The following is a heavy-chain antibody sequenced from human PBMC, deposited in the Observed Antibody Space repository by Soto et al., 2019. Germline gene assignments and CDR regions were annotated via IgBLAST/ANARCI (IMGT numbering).Heavy chain of an antibody. CDR3: ARLPGITMVRGVIIDFPVPYYYYGMDV. J-gene: IGHJ6*02. Sequence: ASVKVSCKASGYTFTSYGISWVRQAPGQGLEWMGWISAYNGNTNYAQKLQGRVTMTTDTSTSTAYMELRSLRSDDTAVYYCARLPGITMVRGVIIDFPVPYYYYGMDVWGQGTTVTVSS. CDR2: ISAYNGNT. CDR1: GYTFTSYG. D-gene: IGHD3-10*01. V-gene: IGHV1-18*01.